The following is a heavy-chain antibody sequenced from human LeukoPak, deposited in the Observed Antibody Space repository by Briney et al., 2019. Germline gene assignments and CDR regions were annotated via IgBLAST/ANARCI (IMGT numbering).Heavy chain of an antibody. CDR1: GFTFSSHW. CDR2: IKQDGSEK. CDR3: ARARVGVTRYNPLDI. V-gene: IGHV3-7*04. Sequence: PGGSLRLSCAASGFTFSSHWMNWVRQVPGKGLEWVANIKQDGSEKYYVDSVKGRFSISRDDAKNSLHLQMNSLRAEDTAVYYCARARVGVTRYNPLDIWGQGTMVTVSS. J-gene: IGHJ3*02. D-gene: IGHD1-1*01.